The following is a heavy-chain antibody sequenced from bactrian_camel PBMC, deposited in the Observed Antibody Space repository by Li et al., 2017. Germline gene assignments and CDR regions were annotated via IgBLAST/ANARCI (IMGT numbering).Heavy chain of an antibody. CDR1: SRIFTTCA. V-gene: IGHV3S53*01. CDR2: IDSDGST. D-gene: IGHD6*01. CDR3: AAESPWDSCSWSADFGY. Sequence: HVQLVESGGGSVQAGGSLRLSCAASSRIFTTCAMGWGRQAPGKEREGVAAIDSDGSTSYADSVKGRFTISKDNAKNTLYLQMNSLKPEDTAMYYCAAESPWDSCSWSADFGYWGQGTQVTVS. J-gene: IGHJ6*01.